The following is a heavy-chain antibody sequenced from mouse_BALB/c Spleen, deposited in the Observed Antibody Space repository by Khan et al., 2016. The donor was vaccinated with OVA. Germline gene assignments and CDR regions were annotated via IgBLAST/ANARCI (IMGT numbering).Heavy chain of an antibody. Sequence: QIQLVQSGPELRKPGETVKISCRASGYTFTNYGMNWVKQPPGKGLKWVGWINTYTGEPTYADDFKGRFAFSLEASASTAYLQISDLKHEDMATFFCARSQLLYYAIDYWGQGTSVTVSS. CDR2: INTYTGEP. CDR1: GYTFTNYG. J-gene: IGHJ4*01. V-gene: IGHV9-1*02. CDR3: ARSQLLYYAIDY. D-gene: IGHD4-1*02.